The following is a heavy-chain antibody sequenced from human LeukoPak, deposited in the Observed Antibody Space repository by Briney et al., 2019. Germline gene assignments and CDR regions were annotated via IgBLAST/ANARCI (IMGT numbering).Heavy chain of an antibody. V-gene: IGHV3-74*01. CDR3: ARVGSTDSPHAFDI. CDR2: INSDGTMT. CDR1: GFTLSSYW. J-gene: IGHJ3*02. D-gene: IGHD3-22*01. Sequence: GGSLRLSCAASGFTLSSYWMDWVRQAPGKGLVWVSGINSDGTMTRYAESVKGRFTISRDNAKSTLYLQMNSLRAEDTAVYYCARVGSTDSPHAFDIWGQGTTVTVSS.